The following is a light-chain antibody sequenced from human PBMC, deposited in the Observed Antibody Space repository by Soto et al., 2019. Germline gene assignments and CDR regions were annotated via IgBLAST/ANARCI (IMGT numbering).Light chain of an antibody. CDR2: EFS. V-gene: IGLV2-14*01. J-gene: IGLJ1*01. Sequence: QSVLTQPASVSGSPGQSITISCTGTSSDVGGYNYVSWYQQHQGKAPKLMIYEFSNRPSGVSNRFSGSKSGNTASLTISGLQAEYEGDYYCSSYTSRSTLVFGTGTKVTVL. CDR1: SSDVGGYNY. CDR3: SSYTSRSTLV.